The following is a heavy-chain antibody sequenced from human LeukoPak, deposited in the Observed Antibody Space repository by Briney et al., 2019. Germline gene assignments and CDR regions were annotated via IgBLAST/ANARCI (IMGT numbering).Heavy chain of an antibody. D-gene: IGHD6-13*01. Sequence: GGSLRLSCAACGVTFSCYCMHWVRQAPGKGLVWVSHINGDGSTTSYADSVKGRFTISRDNAKNTVYLQMNSLRAEDTAVYYCAKGGSSSPRSTFDYWGQGTLLTVSS. CDR1: GVTFSCYC. V-gene: IGHV3-74*01. CDR3: AKGGSSSPRSTFDY. CDR2: INGDGSTT. J-gene: IGHJ4*02.